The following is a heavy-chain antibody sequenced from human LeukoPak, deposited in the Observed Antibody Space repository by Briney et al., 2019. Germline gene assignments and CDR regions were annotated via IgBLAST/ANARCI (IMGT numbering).Heavy chain of an antibody. CDR3: ALTYYYDSSGYYFDY. CDR1: GGSISSGDYY. CDR2: TYYSGST. D-gene: IGHD3-22*01. V-gene: IGHV4-30-4*01. Sequence: SQTLSLTCTVSGGSISSGDYYWSWIRQPPGTGLEWIGYTYYSGSTYYNPSLKSRVTISVDTSKNQFSLKLSSVTAADTAVYYCALTYYYDSSGYYFDYWGQGTLVTVSS. J-gene: IGHJ4*02.